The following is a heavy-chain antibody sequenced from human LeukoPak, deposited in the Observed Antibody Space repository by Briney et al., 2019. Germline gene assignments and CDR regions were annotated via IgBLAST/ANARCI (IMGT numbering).Heavy chain of an antibody. CDR1: GDSISHYY. D-gene: IGHD6-13*01. CDR2: VYYSGST. Sequence: PSETLSLTCTVSGDSISHYYWSWIRQPPGKGLEWIGYVYYSGSTDYNPSLKSRVTISVDTSKNQFSLKLSSVTAADTAVYYCARGGSSSSWGHYYYYGMDVWGQGTTVTVSS. J-gene: IGHJ6*02. CDR3: ARGGSSSSWGHYYYYGMDV. V-gene: IGHV4-59*01.